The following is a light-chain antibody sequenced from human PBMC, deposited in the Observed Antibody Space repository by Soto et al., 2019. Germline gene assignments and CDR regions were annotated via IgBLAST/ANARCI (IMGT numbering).Light chain of an antibody. CDR1: TSDVGGYNF. CDR2: EVS. CDR3: SSYTSSGTRV. J-gene: IGLJ1*01. Sequence: QWSLSQPASVSGSPGQSITISCTGTTSDVGGYNFVSWYQLHPGKAPKLMIFEVSNRPSGVSNRFSGSKSGNTASLTISGLQAEDEADYYCSSYTSSGTRVFGTGTKLTVL. V-gene: IGLV2-14*01.